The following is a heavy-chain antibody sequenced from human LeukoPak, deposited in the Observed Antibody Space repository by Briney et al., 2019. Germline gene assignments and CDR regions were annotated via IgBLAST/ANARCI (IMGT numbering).Heavy chain of an antibody. CDR1: GFTFSSYA. V-gene: IGHV3-20*04. J-gene: IGHJ4*02. CDR2: INWNGGST. Sequence: GGSLRLSCAASGFTFSSYAMSWVRQAPGKGLEWVSGINWNGGSTGYADSVKGRFTISRDNAKNSLYLQMNSLRAEDTALYYCARDKVVVIHDYWGQGTLVTVSS. D-gene: IGHD2-21*01. CDR3: ARDKVVVIHDY.